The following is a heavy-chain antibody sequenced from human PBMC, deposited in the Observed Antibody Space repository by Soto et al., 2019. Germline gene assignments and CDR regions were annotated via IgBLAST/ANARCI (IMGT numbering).Heavy chain of an antibody. V-gene: IGHV3-23*01. CDR3: AKDLEQLTWGLHRDGLDV. CDR1: GFSFDSYV. D-gene: IGHD1-1*01. Sequence: EVYLLESGGDLVQPGGSLRLSCAASGFSFDSYVMNWVRQAPGKGLEWVSSISPRGGGANYADSVKGRFTISRDNSKKTLSLQMNSLRAEDTAVYYCAKDLEQLTWGLHRDGLDVWGQGTTVTVSS. CDR2: ISPRGGGA. J-gene: IGHJ6*02.